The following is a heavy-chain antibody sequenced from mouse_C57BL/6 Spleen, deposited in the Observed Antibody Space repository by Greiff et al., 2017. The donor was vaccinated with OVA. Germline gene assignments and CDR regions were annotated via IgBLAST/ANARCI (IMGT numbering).Heavy chain of an antibody. J-gene: IGHJ1*03. CDR2: IDPSDSET. CDR1: GYTFTSYW. D-gene: IGHD4-1*01. V-gene: IGHV1-52*01. Sequence: QVQLQQSGAELVRPGSSVKLSCKASGYTFTSYWMHWVKQRPIQGLEWIGNIDPSDSETHYNQKFKDKATLTVDKSSSTAYMQLSSLTSEDSAVYYCARSKNTGTHYYWYFDVWGTGTTVTVSS. CDR3: ARSKNTGTHYYWYFDV.